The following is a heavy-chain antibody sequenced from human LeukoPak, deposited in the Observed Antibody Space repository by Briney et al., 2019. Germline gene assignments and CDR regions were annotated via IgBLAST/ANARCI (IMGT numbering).Heavy chain of an antibody. CDR1: GFTFSSYG. J-gene: IGHJ3*02. V-gene: IGHV3-30*18. CDR3: AKGGGYDSSGYYRNDAFDI. Sequence: GGSLRLSCAASGFTFSSYGMHWVRQAPGKGLEWVAVISYDGSNKYYADSVKGRFTISRDNSKNTLYLQMNSLRAEDTAVYYCAKGGGYDSSGYYRNDAFDIWGQGTMVTVSS. CDR2: ISYDGSNK. D-gene: IGHD3-22*01.